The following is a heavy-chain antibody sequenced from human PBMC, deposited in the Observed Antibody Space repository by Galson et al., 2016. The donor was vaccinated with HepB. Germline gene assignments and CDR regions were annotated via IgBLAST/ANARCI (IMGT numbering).Heavy chain of an antibody. D-gene: IGHD5/OR15-5a*01. V-gene: IGHV3-48*04. CDR2: IGTSGSPI. CDR1: GFTFSSYS. J-gene: IGHJ4*02. Sequence: SLRLSCAGSGFTFSSYSMDWVRQAPGKGLEWVSYIGTSGSPIYYADSVRGRFTISRDNARNSVFLQMRSLRAEDTANYYCVRGCLSNSLDYWAQGVLVTVAS. CDR3: VRGCLSNSLDY.